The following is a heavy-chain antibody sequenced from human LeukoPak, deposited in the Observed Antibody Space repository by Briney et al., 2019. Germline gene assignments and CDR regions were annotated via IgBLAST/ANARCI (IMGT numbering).Heavy chain of an antibody. CDR1: GYTFTSYD. D-gene: IGHD3-10*01. J-gene: IGHJ3*02. V-gene: IGHV1-8*01. Sequence: ASVKVSCKASGYTFTSYDINWVRQATGQGLEWMGWMNPNSGNTGYAQKFQGRVTMTRNTSISTAYMELSSLRSEDTAVYYCARVGGEEYYYYPLVAFDIWGQGTMVTVSS. CDR3: ARVGGEEYYYYPLVAFDI. CDR2: MNPNSGNT.